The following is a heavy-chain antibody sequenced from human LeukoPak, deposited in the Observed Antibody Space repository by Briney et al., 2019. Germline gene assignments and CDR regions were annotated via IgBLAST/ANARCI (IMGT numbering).Heavy chain of an antibody. CDR2: ISDSGNT. J-gene: IGHJ4*02. CDR3: AKAPVTTCRGAYCYPFDY. Sequence: PGGSLRLSCAASGFTLSSYAMSWVRQAPGKGLEWVSAISDSGNTYHADSVKGRFTISRDSSKNTLFPQMNRLRPEDAAVYYCAKAPVTTCRGAYCYPFDYWGQGTLVTVFS. V-gene: IGHV3-23*01. D-gene: IGHD2-21*01. CDR1: GFTLSSYA.